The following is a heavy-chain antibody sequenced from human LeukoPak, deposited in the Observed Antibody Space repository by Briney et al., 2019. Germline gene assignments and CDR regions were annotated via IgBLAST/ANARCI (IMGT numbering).Heavy chain of an antibody. J-gene: IGHJ6*02. CDR2: IYYSGST. V-gene: IGHV4-31*03. D-gene: IGHD3-10*01. CDR1: GGSISSGGYY. CDR3: ARVAAALWFRELFQVPYSYYGMDV. Sequence: SQTLSLTCTVSGGSISSGGYYWSWIRQHPGKGLEWIGYIYYSGSTYYNPSVKSRVSISVDTSKNHFSLELSSVTAADTAVYYCARVAAALWFRELFQVPYSYYGMDVWGQGTTVTVSS.